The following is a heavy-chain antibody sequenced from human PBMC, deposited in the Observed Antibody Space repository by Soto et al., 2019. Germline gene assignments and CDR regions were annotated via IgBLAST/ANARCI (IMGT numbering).Heavy chain of an antibody. J-gene: IGHJ4*02. D-gene: IGHD2-8*01. CDR1: GFTFNNYA. CDR2: IRGSGAGT. Sequence: EVQLLESGGGLVQPGGSLRLSCAASGFTFNNYAMSWVRQAPGKGLEWVSAIRGSGAGTYYADSVNGRFTISRDSSKNTVQLQMDSLRAEDTAEYYCARDTKGAFDSWGQGTLVTVSS. CDR3: ARDTKGAFDS. V-gene: IGHV3-23*01.